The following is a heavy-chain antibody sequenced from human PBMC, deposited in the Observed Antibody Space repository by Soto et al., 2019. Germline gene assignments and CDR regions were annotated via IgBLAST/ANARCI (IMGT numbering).Heavy chain of an antibody. Sequence: PSETLSLTCTVSGGSISSGDYYWSWIRQPPGKCLEWIGYIYYSGSTYYNPSLKSRVTISVDTSKNQLSLKLSSVTAADTAVYYCASHDYAHYGIDVWGQGTTVTVSS. CDR1: GGSISSGDYY. CDR3: ASHDYAHYGIDV. CDR2: IYYSGST. D-gene: IGHD4-17*01. V-gene: IGHV4-30-4*01. J-gene: IGHJ6*02.